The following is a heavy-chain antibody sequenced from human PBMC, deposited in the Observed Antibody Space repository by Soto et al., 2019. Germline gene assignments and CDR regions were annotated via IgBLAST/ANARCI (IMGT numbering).Heavy chain of an antibody. CDR1: GFTFSGHG. J-gene: IGHJ6*02. D-gene: IGHD2-15*01. V-gene: IGHV3-30*18. CDR2: ISYDGHVK. CDR3: AKSLRMTKDYGLDI. Sequence: GGSLRLSCIASGFTFSGHGIHWVRQAPGKGLEWVALISYDGHVKLYGGSVKGRFTISRDNSKNTVYLQMNRLGPDDTALYYCAKSLRMTKDYGLDIWGQGTTVTVSS.